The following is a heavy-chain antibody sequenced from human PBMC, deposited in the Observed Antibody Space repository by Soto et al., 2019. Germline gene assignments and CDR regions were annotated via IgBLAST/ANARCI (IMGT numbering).Heavy chain of an antibody. D-gene: IGHD1-7*01. J-gene: IGHJ6*02. CDR2: IYHSGST. CDR1: GGSISSSNW. Sequence: PSETLSPTCAVSGGSISSSNWWSWVRQPPGKGLEWIGEIYHSGSTNYNPSLKSRVTISVDKSKNQFSLKLSSVTAADTAVYYCARNNWNYGYYYGMDVWGQGTTVTVSS. CDR3: ARNNWNYGYYYGMDV. V-gene: IGHV4-4*02.